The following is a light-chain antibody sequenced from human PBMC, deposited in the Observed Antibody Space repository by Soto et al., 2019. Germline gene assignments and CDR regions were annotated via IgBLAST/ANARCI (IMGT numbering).Light chain of an antibody. J-gene: IGKJ5*01. V-gene: IGKV3-11*01. CDR2: DTS. CDR1: QFLSSY. CDR3: HQRNK. Sequence: LSCRASQFLSSYLAWYQQIPGXXPRLLIYDTSNRVTGIPVRFSGSRSGTDFTLTISSLEPEDFAVYFCHQRNKFGQGTRLEIK.